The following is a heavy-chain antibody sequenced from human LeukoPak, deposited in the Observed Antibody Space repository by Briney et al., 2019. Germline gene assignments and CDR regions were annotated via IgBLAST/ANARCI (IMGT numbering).Heavy chain of an antibody. J-gene: IGHJ4*02. CDR3: ARAGGTTSPIDY. V-gene: IGHV4-59*01. CDR2: VYNIGST. D-gene: IGHD4-17*01. Sequence: SETLSLNCTISSGSITTYYWSWIRGPPGKGLGWIGYVYNIGSTNYNTSLKSRVTISIDTSKKQISLKLSSVTAADTAVYFCARAGGTTSPIDYWGQGTLVTVSS. CDR1: SGSITTYY.